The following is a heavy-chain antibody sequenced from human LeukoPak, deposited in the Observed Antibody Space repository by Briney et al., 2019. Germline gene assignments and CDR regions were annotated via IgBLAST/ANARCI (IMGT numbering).Heavy chain of an antibody. CDR2: IYYSGST. CDR1: RGSMTTYY. Sequence: SETLSLTCTVSRGSMTTYYWSWIRQPPGKGLEWLGYIYYSGSTDYDPSLKSRISMSVDTSKNQLSLNLNSVTAADTAFYYCASLVTHPCSGWHLDVWGQGTLVTVSS. D-gene: IGHD6-19*01. CDR3: ASLVTHPCSGWHLDV. J-gene: IGHJ1*01. V-gene: IGHV4-59*01.